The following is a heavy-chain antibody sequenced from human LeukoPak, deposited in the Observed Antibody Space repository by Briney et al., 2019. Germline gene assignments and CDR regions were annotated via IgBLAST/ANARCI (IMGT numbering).Heavy chain of an antibody. Sequence: GASVKVFCKASGYTFTNFGISWVRQAPGQGLEWMGWISTYNGNTNYAQKVQGRVTMTTDTSTSTAYMELRSLTSDDTAVYFCARAGGWAWEDYKADAFDIWGQGTMVTVSS. V-gene: IGHV1-18*01. D-gene: IGHD6-19*01. CDR3: ARAGGWAWEDYKADAFDI. CDR1: GYTFTNFG. J-gene: IGHJ3*02. CDR2: ISTYNGNT.